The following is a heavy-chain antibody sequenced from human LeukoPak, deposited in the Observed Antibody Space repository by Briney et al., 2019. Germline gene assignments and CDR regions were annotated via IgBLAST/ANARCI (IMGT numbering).Heavy chain of an antibody. CDR3: AKEFRPSSALFDY. J-gene: IGHJ4*02. V-gene: IGHV3-7*01. CDR1: GFSFNNYW. D-gene: IGHD6-19*01. Sequence: GGSLRLSCAASGFSFNNYWMNWVRQAPGKGLEWVANIKQDGSEKYYVDSVKGRFTISRDNTKNSLYLQMNSLRAEDTAVYYCAKEFRPSSALFDYWGQGTLVTVSS. CDR2: IKQDGSEK.